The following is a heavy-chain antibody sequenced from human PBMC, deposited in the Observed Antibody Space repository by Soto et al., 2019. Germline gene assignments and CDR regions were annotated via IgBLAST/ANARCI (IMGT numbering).Heavy chain of an antibody. V-gene: IGHV4-59*01. CDR1: GGSISSYY. CDR3: ARDTARLDP. CDR2: IYYSGST. D-gene: IGHD6-6*01. Sequence: SETLSLTCTVSGGSISSYYWSWIRQPPGKGLEWIGYIYYSGSTNYNPSLKSRATISVDTSKNQFSLKLSSVTAADTAVYYCARDTARLDPWGQGTLVTVSS. J-gene: IGHJ5*02.